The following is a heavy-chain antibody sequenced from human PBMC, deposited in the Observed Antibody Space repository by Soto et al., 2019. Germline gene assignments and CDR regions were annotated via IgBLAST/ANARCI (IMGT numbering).Heavy chain of an antibody. CDR1: GFTFSSNA. Sequence: GGSLRLSCEASGFTFSSNAMTWVRQAPGKGLEWVSAISDSGGSTYYADSVAGRFTISRDNSRHTLSLKLSSVTAADTAVYYCARLGSGSGSPEFDYWGQGTLVTVSS. CDR3: ARLGSGSGSPEFDY. J-gene: IGHJ4*02. D-gene: IGHD3-10*01. CDR2: ISDSGGST. V-gene: IGHV3-23*01.